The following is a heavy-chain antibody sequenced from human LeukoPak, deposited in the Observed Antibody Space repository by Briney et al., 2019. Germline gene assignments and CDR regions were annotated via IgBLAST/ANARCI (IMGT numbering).Heavy chain of an antibody. CDR2: IIPIFGTA. CDR3: ALWDIVVVPAAIGRY. J-gene: IGHJ4*02. CDR1: GGTFSSYA. V-gene: IGHV1-69*01. D-gene: IGHD2-2*02. Sequence: ASVKVSCKASGGTFSSYAISWVRQAPGQGLEWMGGIIPIFGTANYAQKFLGRVTITADESTSTAYMELSSLRSEDTAVYYCALWDIVVVPAAIGRYWGQGTLVTVSS.